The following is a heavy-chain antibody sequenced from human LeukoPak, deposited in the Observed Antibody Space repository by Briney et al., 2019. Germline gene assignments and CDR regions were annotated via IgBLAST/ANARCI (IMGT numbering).Heavy chain of an antibody. CDR2: IYHSGST. D-gene: IGHD6-13*01. J-gene: IGHJ4*02. CDR3: AKDSSTWGNLAGHFDS. CDR1: GGSISSGGYS. Sequence: NASETLSLTCAVSGGSISSGGYSWSWIRQPPGKGLEWIGYIYHSGSTYYNPSLKSRVTISVDRSKNQFSLKLSSVTAADTAVYYCAKDSSTWGNLAGHFDSWGQGTLVTVSS. V-gene: IGHV4-30-2*01.